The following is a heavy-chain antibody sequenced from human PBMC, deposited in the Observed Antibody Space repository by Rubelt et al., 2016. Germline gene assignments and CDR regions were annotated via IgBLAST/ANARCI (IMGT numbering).Heavy chain of an antibody. CDR1: GYTFTSYY. Sequence: QVQLVQSGAEVKKPGASVKVSCKASGYTFTSYYMHWVRHAPGQGLEWMGIINPSGGSTSYEQKFQGRVTMTRDTSTSTVYMELSSRRSEDTAVYYCARSPRYDFEDNWFDPWGQGTLVTVSS. D-gene: IGHD3-3*01. J-gene: IGHJ5*02. V-gene: IGHV1-46*01. CDR3: ARSPRYDFEDNWFDP. CDR2: INPSGGST.